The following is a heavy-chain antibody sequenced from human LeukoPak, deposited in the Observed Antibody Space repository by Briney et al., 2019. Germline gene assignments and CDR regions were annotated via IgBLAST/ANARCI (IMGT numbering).Heavy chain of an antibody. V-gene: IGHV3-30*03. D-gene: IGHD5-18*01. J-gene: IGHJ4*02. CDR3: ARAINSIQLWFTLPWD. CDR2: ISYDGSNK. Sequence: GGSLRLSCAASGFTFSSYSMNWVRQAPGKGLEWVAVISYDGSNKYYADSVKGRFTISRDNSKNTLYLQMNSLRAEDTAVYYCARAINSIQLWFTLPWDWGQGTLVTVSS. CDR1: GFTFSSYS.